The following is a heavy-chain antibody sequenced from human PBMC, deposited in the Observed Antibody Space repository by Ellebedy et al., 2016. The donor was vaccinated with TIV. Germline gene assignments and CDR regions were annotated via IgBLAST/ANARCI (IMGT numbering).Heavy chain of an antibody. V-gene: IGHV4-31*03. J-gene: IGHJ3*02. Sequence: MPSETLSLTCTVSGGPISSGGYYWSWIRQHPGKALEWIGYIYSGGSPDYNPSLKSRVTISVDTSKNQFSLKLTSVTAADTAVYYCARGLPKPMSAFDIWGQGTMVTVSS. CDR2: IYSGGSP. CDR3: ARGLPKPMSAFDI. CDR1: GGPISSGGYY.